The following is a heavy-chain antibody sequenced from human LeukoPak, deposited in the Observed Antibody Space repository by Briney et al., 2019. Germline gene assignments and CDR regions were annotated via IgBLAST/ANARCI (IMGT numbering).Heavy chain of an antibody. J-gene: IGHJ4*02. CDR1: GFTFSSYA. Sequence: GGSLRLSXAASGFTFSSYAMSWVRQAPGMGLAWVSAISGSGGSTYYADSVKGRFTISRDTSKNTLYLQMNSLRAEDTAVYYCARGRYYDNSVYYYFDYWGQGTLVTVSS. V-gene: IGHV3-23*01. CDR3: ARGRYYDNSVYYYFDY. D-gene: IGHD3-22*01. CDR2: ISGSGGST.